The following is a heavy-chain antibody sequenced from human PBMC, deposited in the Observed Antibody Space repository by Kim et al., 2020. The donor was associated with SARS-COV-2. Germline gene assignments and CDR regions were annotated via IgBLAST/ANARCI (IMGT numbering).Heavy chain of an antibody. J-gene: IGHJ5*02. CDR1: GYTFTSYG. Sequence: ASVKVSCKASGYTFTSYGISWVRQAPGQGLEWMGWISAYNGNTNYAQKLQGRVTMTTDTSTSTAYMELRSLRSDDTAVYYCARDRGIVVVPKDWFDPWGQGTLVTVSS. D-gene: IGHD2-2*01. V-gene: IGHV1-18*01. CDR2: ISAYNGNT. CDR3: ARDRGIVVVPKDWFDP.